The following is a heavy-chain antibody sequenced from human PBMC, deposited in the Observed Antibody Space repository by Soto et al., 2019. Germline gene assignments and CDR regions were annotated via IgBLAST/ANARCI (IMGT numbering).Heavy chain of an antibody. Sequence: QVQLQESGPGLVKPSGTLSLTCGVSGGSFRDANRWTWVRQPPGKGLEWIGDILHTGSTDYSPSLRSRVTISIDTSKKEFSLNLTSVTATDTAVYYCARSPRRVDGKWYLDYWGQGVLVTVSS. J-gene: IGHJ4*02. CDR2: ILHTGST. D-gene: IGHD2-15*01. CDR1: GGSFRDANR. V-gene: IGHV4-4*02. CDR3: ARSPRRVDGKWYLDY.